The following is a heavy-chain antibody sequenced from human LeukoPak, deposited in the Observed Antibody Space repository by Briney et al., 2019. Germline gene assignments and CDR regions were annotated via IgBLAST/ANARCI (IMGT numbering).Heavy chain of an antibody. CDR2: ISGSSSYI. D-gene: IGHD2-21*02. Sequence: GGSLRLSCAASGFTFSSYSMNWVRQAPGKGLEWVSFISGSSSYIYYADSVKGRFTIPRDNAKNSLYLQMNSLRVDDTAVYYCARDSDYCGGDCYYLGYFDLWGRGTLVTVSS. V-gene: IGHV3-21*01. CDR1: GFTFSSYS. J-gene: IGHJ2*01. CDR3: ARDSDYCGGDCYYLGYFDL.